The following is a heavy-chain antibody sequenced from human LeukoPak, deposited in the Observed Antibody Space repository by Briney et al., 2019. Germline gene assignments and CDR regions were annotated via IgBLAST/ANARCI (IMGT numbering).Heavy chain of an antibody. J-gene: IGHJ4*02. D-gene: IGHD6-13*01. CDR2: IKSKAGGGTP. V-gene: IGHV3-15*01. Sequence: GGSLRLSCAASGFTFIDAWMSWVRQAPGKGLEWVGRIKSKAGGGTPDYAAPVKGRFTISRDDSQNTLYVQMDSLTTDDTAVYYCATIRDSSSWAFDYRGQGTLVTVSS. CDR1: GFTFIDAW. CDR3: ATIRDSSSWAFDY.